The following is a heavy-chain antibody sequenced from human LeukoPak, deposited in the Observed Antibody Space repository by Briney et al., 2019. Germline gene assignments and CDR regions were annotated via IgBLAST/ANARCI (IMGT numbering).Heavy chain of an antibody. J-gene: IGHJ4*02. CDR3: GKEVERHFDLKY. CDR2: FSGGGDS. Sequence: GGSLRLSCAASGFTFSSYAVSWVRQAPGKGLEWVSAFSGGGDSYYADSVKGRFTISRDNSKKILYLQMNSLRAEDTAVYYCGKEVERHFDLKYWGQGTLVTVSS. V-gene: IGHV3-23*01. CDR1: GFTFSSYA.